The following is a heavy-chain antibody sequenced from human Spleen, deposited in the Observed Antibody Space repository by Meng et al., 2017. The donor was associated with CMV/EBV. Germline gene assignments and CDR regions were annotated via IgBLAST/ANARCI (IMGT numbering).Heavy chain of an antibody. J-gene: IGHJ5*02. CDR3: ARTAPAGYSSA. Sequence: TFTVSGDSVTTNRYYWSWIRQSPGKGLEWIGYVYYSGTTNYNPSLKSRVTISLDMSKNQFSLKLSSVTAADTAVYHCARTAPAGYSSAWGQGTLVTVSS. CDR1: GDSVTTNRYY. V-gene: IGHV4-61*01. CDR2: VYYSGTT. D-gene: IGHD3-22*01.